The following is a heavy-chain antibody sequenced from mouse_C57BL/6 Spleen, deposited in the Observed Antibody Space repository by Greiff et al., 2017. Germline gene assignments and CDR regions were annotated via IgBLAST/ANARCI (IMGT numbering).Heavy chain of an antibody. CDR3: ARSDGYGRYYAMDY. V-gene: IGHV1-55*01. CDR1: GYTFTSYW. J-gene: IGHJ4*01. D-gene: IGHD2-3*01. CDR2: IYPGSGST. Sequence: QVQLKQPGAELVKPGASVKMSCKASGYTFTSYWITWVKQRPGQGLEWIGDIYPGSGSTNYNEKFKSKATLTVDTSSSTAYMQLSSLTSEDSAVYYCARSDGYGRYYAMDYWGQGTSVTVSS.